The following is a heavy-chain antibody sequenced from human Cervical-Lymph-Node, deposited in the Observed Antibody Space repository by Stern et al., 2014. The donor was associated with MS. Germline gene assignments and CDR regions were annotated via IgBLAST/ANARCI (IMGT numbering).Heavy chain of an antibody. CDR2: IIPIVGTA. CDR3: ARGELKEGLVRGMDV. CDR1: GGTFSSYA. D-gene: IGHD1-26*01. V-gene: IGHV1-69*01. J-gene: IGHJ6*02. Sequence: QVQLMQSGAEVKQPGSSVKVSCKASGGTFSSYAIRWVRQAPGQGLEWMGGIIPIVGTANYAQKFQGRFTITADESQSTAYMELSSLRSEDAAVYYCARGELKEGLVRGMDVWGQGTTVTVSS.